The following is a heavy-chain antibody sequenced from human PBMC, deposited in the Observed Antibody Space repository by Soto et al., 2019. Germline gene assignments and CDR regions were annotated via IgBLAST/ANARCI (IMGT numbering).Heavy chain of an antibody. V-gene: IGHV3-23*01. CDR1: GFPFSGYS. CDR3: AKKVNSGSGSQYFDY. CDR2: FRTGGDDGTT. J-gene: IGHJ4*02. Sequence: GGSLRLSCAASGFPFSGYSMSWVRQAPGKGLEWVSGFRTGGDDGTTYYIDSVRGRFTISRDNSKNTLFLQMNSLRAEDTAIYYCAKKVNSGSGSQYFDYWGQGTLVTVSS. D-gene: IGHD3-10*01.